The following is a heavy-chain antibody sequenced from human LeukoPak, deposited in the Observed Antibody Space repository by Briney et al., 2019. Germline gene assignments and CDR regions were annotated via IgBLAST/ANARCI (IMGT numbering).Heavy chain of an antibody. Sequence: GGSPRLSCAASGFTFSSYAMHWVRQAPGKGLEWVANIKLDGSEKYYVDSVKGRFTISRDNAKNSLFLQMNSLRAEDTAVYYCARVYCSSGSCFEYFQHWGQGTLVTVSS. CDR3: ARVYCSSGSCFEYFQH. CDR1: GFTFSSYA. D-gene: IGHD2-15*01. CDR2: IKLDGSEK. J-gene: IGHJ1*01. V-gene: IGHV3-7*01.